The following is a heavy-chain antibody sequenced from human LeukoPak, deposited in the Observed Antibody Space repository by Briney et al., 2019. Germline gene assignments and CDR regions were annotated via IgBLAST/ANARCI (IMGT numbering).Heavy chain of an antibody. CDR1: GGSFSGYY. Sequence: SETLSLTCAVYGGSFSGYYWSWIRQPPGKGLEWIGEINHSGSTNYNPSLKRRVTISVDTSKNQFSLKLSSVTAADTAVYYCARILNSFDPWGQGTLVTVSS. CDR3: ARILNSFDP. V-gene: IGHV4-34*01. CDR2: INHSGST. J-gene: IGHJ5*02.